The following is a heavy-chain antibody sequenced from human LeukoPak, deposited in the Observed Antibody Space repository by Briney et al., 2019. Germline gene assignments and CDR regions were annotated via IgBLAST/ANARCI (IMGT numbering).Heavy chain of an antibody. J-gene: IGHJ6*03. CDR3: ARVADPYYYYYMDV. CDR1: GFTFSSYG. V-gene: IGHV3-23*01. Sequence: GGSLRLSCAASGFTFSSYGMSWVRQAPGKGVEWVSAISGSGGSTYYADSVKGRFTISRDTSKNTLYLQMNSLRAEDTAVYYCARVADPYYYYYMDVWGKGTTVTVSS. D-gene: IGHD2-21*01. CDR2: ISGSGGST.